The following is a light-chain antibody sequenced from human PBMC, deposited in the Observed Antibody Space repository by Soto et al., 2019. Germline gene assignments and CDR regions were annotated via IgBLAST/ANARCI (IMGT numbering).Light chain of an antibody. J-gene: IGKJ1*01. V-gene: IGKV3-15*01. CDR3: QQYNKWPLT. CDR2: GAS. Sequence: VVTQSPATLSVSRGDGAALSCRASQGVGSNLAWYQQKPGQAPRLLVYGASTRATGVPARFSGSGSGTEFTLTISSLGSEDFAVYYCQQYNKWPLTFGQGTKVDIK. CDR1: QGVGSN.